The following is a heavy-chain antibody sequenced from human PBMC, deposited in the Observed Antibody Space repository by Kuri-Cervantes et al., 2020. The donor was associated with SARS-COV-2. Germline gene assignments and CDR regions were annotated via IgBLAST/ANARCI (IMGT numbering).Heavy chain of an antibody. CDR1: GGSSSGYS. CDR3: ARGVDVDTAMVPYFDL. Sequence: CLSYGGSSSGYSWGRISQPPGRGLEWIGEINHSESTNYNPSLKSRVTISVDTSKNQFSLKLSTVTAADTAVYYCARGVDVDTAMVPYFDLWGRGTLVTVSS. J-gene: IGHJ2*01. CDR2: INHSEST. V-gene: IGHV4-34*01. D-gene: IGHD5-18*01.